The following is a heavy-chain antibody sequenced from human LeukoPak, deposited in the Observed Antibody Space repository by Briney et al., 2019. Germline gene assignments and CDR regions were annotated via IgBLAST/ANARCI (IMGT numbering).Heavy chain of an antibody. V-gene: IGHV3-23*01. J-gene: IGHJ4*02. CDR3: ARGGYRAPLDS. D-gene: IGHD6-25*01. CDR1: GLTFSSYA. Sequence: GGSLRLSCAASGLTFSSYAMSWVRQAPGKGLEWVSTISGSGGSTYYADSVKGRLTISRDNSKNTLYLQMNSLRAEDTAVYYCARGGYRAPLDSWGQGTLVTDPS. CDR2: ISGSGGST.